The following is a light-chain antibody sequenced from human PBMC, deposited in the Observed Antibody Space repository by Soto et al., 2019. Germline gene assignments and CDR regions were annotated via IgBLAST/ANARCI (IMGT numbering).Light chain of an antibody. CDR3: HQYGSSPAT. V-gene: IGKV3-20*01. CDR1: QSVSSSF. Sequence: EIVLSQSPGTLSLSLGERATLSCRASQSVSSSFLAWYQQKPGQAPRLLIYGASSRATGIPDGFSGSGSGTDFTLTISRPEPEDFAVYYCHQYGSSPATFGQGTKVDIK. CDR2: GAS. J-gene: IGKJ1*01.